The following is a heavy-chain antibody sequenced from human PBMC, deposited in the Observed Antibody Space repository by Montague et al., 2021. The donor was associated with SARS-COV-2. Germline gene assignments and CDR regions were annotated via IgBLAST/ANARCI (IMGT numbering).Heavy chain of an antibody. V-gene: IGHV4-34*01. CDR2: INHRGTS. D-gene: IGHD3-22*01. Sequence: SQTLSLTCAVHGGSLSDYYWSWIRQPPGKGLEWIGEINHRGTSKYNPSLKSRVSISLDTSKNQFSLNLSSVTAAVTAVYYCARGREHFNMIVVVMTGGEYYFDDWGKGTLVTVSS. J-gene: IGHJ4*01. CDR3: ARGREHFNMIVVVMTGGEYYFDD. CDR1: GGSLSDYY.